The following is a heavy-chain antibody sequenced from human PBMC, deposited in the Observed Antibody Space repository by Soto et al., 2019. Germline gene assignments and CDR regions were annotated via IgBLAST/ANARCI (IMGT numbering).Heavy chain of an antibody. V-gene: IGHV5-51*01. J-gene: IGHJ4*02. Sequence: PGESLKISCKGSGYTFASYWIAWVRQVPGKGLEWMGIIYPGDSDTRYSPSFQGQVSISADESISTAYLQWSSLRASDTAVYYCARVGDSSGYFDTYFDYWGQGTLVTVSS. CDR3: ARVGDSSGYFDTYFDY. CDR2: IYPGDSDT. D-gene: IGHD3-22*01. CDR1: GYTFASYW.